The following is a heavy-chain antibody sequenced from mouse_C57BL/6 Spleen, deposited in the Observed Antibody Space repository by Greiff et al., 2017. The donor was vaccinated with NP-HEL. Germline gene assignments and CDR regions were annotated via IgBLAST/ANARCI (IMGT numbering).Heavy chain of an antibody. V-gene: IGHV5-17*01. CDR2: ISSGSSTI. J-gene: IGHJ2*01. CDR3: ARSDYDGFDY. D-gene: IGHD2-4*01. Sequence: EVHLVESGGGLVKPGGSLKLSCAASGFTFSDYGMHWVRQAPEKGLEWVAYISSGSSTIYYADTVKGRFTITRDNAKNTLFLQMTRLRSEDTAMYYCARSDYDGFDYWGQGTTLTVSS. CDR1: GFTFSDYG.